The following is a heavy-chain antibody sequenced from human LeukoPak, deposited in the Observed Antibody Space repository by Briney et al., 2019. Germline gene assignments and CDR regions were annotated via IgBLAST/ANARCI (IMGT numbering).Heavy chain of an antibody. CDR2: VYRSGST. J-gene: IGHJ4*02. D-gene: IGHD7-27*01. CDR3: ARENWVFDY. Sequence: PSETXSLTCVVSGYSISSGYHWGWIRQPPGEGMEWIGSVYRSGSTYYNPSLKSRVTISVDTSKNQISLKVRSVTAADTAVYYCARENWVFDYWGQGILVTVSS. CDR1: GYSISSGYH. V-gene: IGHV4-38-2*02.